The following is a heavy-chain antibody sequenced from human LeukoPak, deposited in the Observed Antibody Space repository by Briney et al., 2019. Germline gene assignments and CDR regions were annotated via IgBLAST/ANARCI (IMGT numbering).Heavy chain of an antibody. CDR2: ISGSGGST. Sequence: PGGSLRLSCAASGFTFSSYAMSWVRQAPGKGLEWVSAISGSGGSTYYADSVKGRFTISRDNSKNTLYLQMNSLRAEDTAVYYCASRPPNIVVVPAANQIAPWGQGTLVTVSS. V-gene: IGHV3-23*01. CDR3: ASRPPNIVVVPAANQIAP. D-gene: IGHD2-2*01. CDR1: GFTFSSYA. J-gene: IGHJ5*02.